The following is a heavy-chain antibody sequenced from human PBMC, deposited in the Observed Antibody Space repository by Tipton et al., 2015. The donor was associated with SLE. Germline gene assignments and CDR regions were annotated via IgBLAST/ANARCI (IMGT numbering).Heavy chain of an antibody. CDR1: GFTFSSYA. CDR2: IIDSGGRA. V-gene: IGHV3-23*01. CDR3: AKSEWGGAGATFEY. J-gene: IGHJ4*02. D-gene: IGHD2-21*01. Sequence: SLRLSCSASGFTFSSYALNWVRQTPGKGLEWISTIIDSGGRAYYADSVKGRFTISRDSSKNTVYLQMNSLGDEDTAVYYCAKSEWGGAGATFEYWGQGTLVTVSS.